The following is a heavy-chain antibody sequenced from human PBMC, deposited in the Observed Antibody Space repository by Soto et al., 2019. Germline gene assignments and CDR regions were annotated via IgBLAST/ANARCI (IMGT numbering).Heavy chain of an antibody. CDR1: GGSISSGAYS. D-gene: IGHD4-17*01. V-gene: IGHV4-30-2*01. Sequence: QLQLQESGSGLVKPSQTLSLTCSVSGGSISSGAYSWNWIRQPPGKGLEWIGYIFHIGNTYYDPSLKSRSTLSIDTFKSQFSLKPSSVTAADTAVYYCARTGDRYGGFDSWGQGTLVTVS. CDR2: IFHIGNT. J-gene: IGHJ4*02. CDR3: ARTGDRYGGFDS.